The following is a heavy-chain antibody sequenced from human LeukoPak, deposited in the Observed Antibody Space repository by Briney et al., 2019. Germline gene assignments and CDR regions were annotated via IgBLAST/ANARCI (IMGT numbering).Heavy chain of an antibody. CDR3: ARSSRWFDP. J-gene: IGHJ5*02. Sequence: SQTLSLTCTVSGGSISSSSYYWGWIRQPPGKGLEWIGSIYYSGSTYYNPSLKSRVTISVDTSKNQFSLKLSSVTAADTAVYYCARSSRWFDPWGQGTLVTVSS. CDR2: IYYSGST. CDR1: GGSISSSSYY. V-gene: IGHV4-39*01.